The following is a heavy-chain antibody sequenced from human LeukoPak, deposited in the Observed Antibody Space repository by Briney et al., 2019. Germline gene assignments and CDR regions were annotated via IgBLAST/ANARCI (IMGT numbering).Heavy chain of an antibody. CDR3: ATGSSGGRKGGYFDY. J-gene: IGHJ4*02. CDR2: IYYSGST. D-gene: IGHD2-15*01. CDR1: GGSISSYY. V-gene: IGHV4-59*06. Sequence: SETLSLTCTVSGGSISSYYWGWIRQPPGKGLEWIGYIYYSGSTYYNPSLKSRVTISVDTSKNQFSLKLSSVTAADTAVYYCATGSSGGRKGGYFDYCGQGTLVTVSS.